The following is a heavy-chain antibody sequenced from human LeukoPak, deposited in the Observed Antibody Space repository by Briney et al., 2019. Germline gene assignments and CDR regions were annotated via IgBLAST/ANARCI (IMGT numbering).Heavy chain of an antibody. Sequence: GGSLRLSCAASGFTFSNYAMYWVRQAPGKGLEWVAVISFDGSNKYYADSVKGRSTVSRDNSKNTLYLQMNSLRADHTAVYYCARHLDYILADWVYWGQGTLVTVSS. V-gene: IGHV3-30-3*01. CDR1: GFTFSNYA. J-gene: IGHJ4*02. CDR3: ARHLDYILADWVY. CDR2: ISFDGSNK. D-gene: IGHD4-11*01.